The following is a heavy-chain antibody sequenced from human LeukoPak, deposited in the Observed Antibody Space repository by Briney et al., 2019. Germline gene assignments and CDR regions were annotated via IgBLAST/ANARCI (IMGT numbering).Heavy chain of an antibody. CDR2: IKQDGSEI. V-gene: IGHV3-7*05. D-gene: IGHD6-13*01. Sequence: SGGSLRLSCAASGFTFSSHWVAWLRQAPEKGLEWVANIKQDGSEIYYVDSVKGRFTIPRDNAKNSLYLQMNSLRAEDTAVYFCARWRTSNWSEFDYWGQGTLVTVSS. J-gene: IGHJ4*02. CDR1: GFTFSSHW. CDR3: ARWRTSNWSEFDY.